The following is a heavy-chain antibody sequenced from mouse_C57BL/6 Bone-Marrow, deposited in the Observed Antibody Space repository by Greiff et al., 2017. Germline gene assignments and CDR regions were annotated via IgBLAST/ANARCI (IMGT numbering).Heavy chain of an antibody. CDR3: TTVYYDYDGPPYWYFDV. J-gene: IGHJ1*03. V-gene: IGHV14-4*01. D-gene: IGHD2-4*01. CDR1: GFNIKDDY. CDR2: FDLEYGDT. Sequence: EVQLQQSGAALVRPGASVMLSCTASGFNIKDDYMHWVKQRPEQGLERIGWFDLEYGDTEYASKFQGKATITAGTSSNTAYLQLSSLTSEDTAVYYCTTVYYDYDGPPYWYFDVWGTGTTVTVSS.